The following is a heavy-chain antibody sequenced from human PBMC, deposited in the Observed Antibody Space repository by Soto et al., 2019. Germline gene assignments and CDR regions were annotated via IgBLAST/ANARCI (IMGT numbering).Heavy chain of an antibody. V-gene: IGHV3-30-3*01. D-gene: IGHD3-22*01. CDR3: ARDGLDYYDSSGYYPK. Sequence: QTGGSLRLSCAASGVTFSSYAMHWVRQAPGKGLEWGAVISYDGSNKYYADSVKGRFTISRDNSKNTLYLQMNSLRAEDTAVYYCARDGLDYYDSSGYYPKWGQGTLVTVSS. CDR1: GVTFSSYA. CDR2: ISYDGSNK. J-gene: IGHJ4*02.